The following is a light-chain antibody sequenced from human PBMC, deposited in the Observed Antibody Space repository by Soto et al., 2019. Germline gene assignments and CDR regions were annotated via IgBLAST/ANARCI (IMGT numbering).Light chain of an antibody. CDR3: QQYYGSPPRT. Sequence: DIVMTQSPDSLAASLGERATINCKSSQSVLYSSNNKNYLAWYQQKPGQPPKLLISWASTRESGVPDRFSGSGSGTDFTITISSLQAEDVAVYYCQQYYGSPPRTFGQGTKVEIK. CDR1: QSVLYSSNNKNY. CDR2: WAS. J-gene: IGKJ1*01. V-gene: IGKV4-1*01.